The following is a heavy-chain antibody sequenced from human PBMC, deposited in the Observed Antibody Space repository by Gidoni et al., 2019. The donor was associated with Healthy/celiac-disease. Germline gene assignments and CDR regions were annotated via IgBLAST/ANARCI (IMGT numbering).Heavy chain of an antibody. CDR1: GCTFSSYA. CDR3: VKDRDSSWYLDLGY. J-gene: IGHJ4*02. Sequence: EVQLVESGGGLVQPGGSLRLSGSASGCTFSSYAMHWVRQAPGKGLEYVSAISSNGGSTYYADSVKGRFTISRDNSKNTLYLQMSSLRAEDTAVYYCVKDRDSSWYLDLGYWGQGTLVTVSS. D-gene: IGHD6-13*01. CDR2: ISSNGGST. V-gene: IGHV3-64D*06.